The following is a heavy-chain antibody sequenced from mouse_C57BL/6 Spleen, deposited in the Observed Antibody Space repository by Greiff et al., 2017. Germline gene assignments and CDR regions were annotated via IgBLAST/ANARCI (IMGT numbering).Heavy chain of an antibody. CDR1: GFTFSSYT. Sequence: EVQLVESGGGLVKPGGSLKLSCAASGFTFSSYTMSWVRQTPEKRLEWVATISGGGGNTYYPESVKGRVTISRDNAKNTLYLQMSMLMSEDTALYYGARHNGDGAWFAYWGQGTLVTVSA. V-gene: IGHV5-9*01. CDR3: ARHNGDGAWFAY. CDR2: ISGGGGNT. D-gene: IGHD4-1*01. J-gene: IGHJ3*01.